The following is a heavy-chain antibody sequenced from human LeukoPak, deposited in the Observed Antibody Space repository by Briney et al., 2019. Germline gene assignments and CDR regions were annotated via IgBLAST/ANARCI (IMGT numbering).Heavy chain of an antibody. Sequence: GGSLRLSCAASGFTFSNYWMHWVRQAPGKGLMWASRIDSDGGSTSHADSVKGRFTISRDNSKNTLYLQMNSLRAEDTAVYYCASQGIVVVTTIDYWGQGTLVTVSS. CDR3: ASQGIVVVTTIDY. CDR2: IDSDGGST. CDR1: GFTFSNYW. J-gene: IGHJ4*02. D-gene: IGHD2-21*02. V-gene: IGHV3-74*01.